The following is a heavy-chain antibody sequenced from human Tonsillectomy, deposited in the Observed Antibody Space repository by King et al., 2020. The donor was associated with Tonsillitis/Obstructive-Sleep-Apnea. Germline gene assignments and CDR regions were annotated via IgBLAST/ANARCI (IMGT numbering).Heavy chain of an antibody. Sequence: VQLVESGGGLVQPGGSLRLSCAASGFTFSNYWMHWVRQVPGKGLVWVSRINSDGSSTSYADSVKGRFTISRDNANNTLYLQMNSLRAEDTALYYCARDGGYYYYDSSGYYYPDAFDIWGQGTMVTVSS. CDR1: GFTFSNYW. D-gene: IGHD3-22*01. CDR3: ARDGGYYYYDSSGYYYPDAFDI. V-gene: IGHV3-74*01. J-gene: IGHJ3*02. CDR2: INSDGSST.